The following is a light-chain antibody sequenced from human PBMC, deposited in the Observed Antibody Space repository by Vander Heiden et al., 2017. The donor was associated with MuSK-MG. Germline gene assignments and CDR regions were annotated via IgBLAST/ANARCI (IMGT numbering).Light chain of an antibody. CDR2: EVS. V-gene: IGLV2-8*01. J-gene: IGLJ3*02. CDR3: SSYAGSNWV. Sequence: QSALTQPTSASGSPGPSVTITCTGTSSDVGGYNYVSWYQQHPGKAPKLMIYEVSNRPSGVPDRFSGSKSGNTATLTVSGLQAEDEADYYCSSYAGSNWVFGGGTKLTVL. CDR1: SSDVGGYNY.